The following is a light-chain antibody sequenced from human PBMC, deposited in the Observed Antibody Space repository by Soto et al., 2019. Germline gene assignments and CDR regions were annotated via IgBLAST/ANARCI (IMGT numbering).Light chain of an antibody. J-gene: IGKJ1*01. CDR3: QQYYSTPLT. CDR1: QSVLYSSNNKNY. Sequence: DIVMTQSPDSLAVSLGERATINCKSSQSVLYSSNNKNYLAWYQQKPGQHPKLLIYWASTRESGVPDRFSGSGSGTDFTLTISSLQAEDVAVYYCQQYYSTPLTFGPGTKVEIK. CDR2: WAS. V-gene: IGKV4-1*01.